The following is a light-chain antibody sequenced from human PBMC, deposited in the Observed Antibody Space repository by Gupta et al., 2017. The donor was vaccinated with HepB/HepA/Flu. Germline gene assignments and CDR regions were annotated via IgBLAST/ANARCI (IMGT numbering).Light chain of an antibody. J-gene: IGKJ2*02. CDR1: QSVPRGY. Sequence: EIVLTQSPGTLSLSPGERASLSCRASQSVPRGYLAWYQQKRGQAPRLLIYSGSRRAAGLPDRFIGSGSETXFTLTIXRREPEDFAVYYCQHESSSQCTFGXGTTMDIK. CDR2: SGS. CDR3: QHESSSQCT. V-gene: IGKV3-20*01.